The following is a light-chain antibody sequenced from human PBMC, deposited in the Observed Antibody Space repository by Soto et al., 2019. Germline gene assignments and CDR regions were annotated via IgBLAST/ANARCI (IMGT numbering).Light chain of an antibody. J-gene: IGKJ1*01. CDR2: AAS. Sequence: DIQMTQSPSSLSASVGDRVTIACRASQGISNYLAWYQQKPGKVPKLLIYAASTLQSGVPSRFSGSGSGTDFTLTISSLQPEDVATYYCQKYNSALWAFGQGTMVDIK. CDR3: QKYNSALWA. V-gene: IGKV1-27*01. CDR1: QGISNY.